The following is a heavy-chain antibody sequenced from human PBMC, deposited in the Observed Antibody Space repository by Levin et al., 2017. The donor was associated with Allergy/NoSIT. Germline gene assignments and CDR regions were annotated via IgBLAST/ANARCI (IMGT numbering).Heavy chain of an antibody. CDR1: GYTLTELS. CDR2: FDPEDGET. Sequence: ASVKVSCKVSGYTLTELSMHWVRQAPGKGLEWMGGFDPEDGETIYAQKFQGRVTMTEDTSTDTAYMELSSLRSEDTAVYYCATWGQQQLVPGYYYYGMDVWGQGTTVTVSS. D-gene: IGHD6-13*01. J-gene: IGHJ6*02. V-gene: IGHV1-24*01. CDR3: ATWGQQQLVPGYYYYGMDV.